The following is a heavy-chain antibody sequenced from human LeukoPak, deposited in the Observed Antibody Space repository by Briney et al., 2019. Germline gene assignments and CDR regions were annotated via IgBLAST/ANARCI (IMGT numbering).Heavy chain of an antibody. CDR3: ARGGSRSYTSSTLDY. D-gene: IGHD6-6*01. CDR2: ISYSGST. Sequence: PSETLSLTCSVSGGSINVYYWYWIRQSPGKGLEWIGSISYSGSTNYNPSLKSRVAISMDTSKNRFSLKVSSVIAADTAMYYCARGGSRSYTSSTLDYWGQGTLVTVSS. V-gene: IGHV4-59*01. CDR1: GGSINVYY. J-gene: IGHJ4*02.